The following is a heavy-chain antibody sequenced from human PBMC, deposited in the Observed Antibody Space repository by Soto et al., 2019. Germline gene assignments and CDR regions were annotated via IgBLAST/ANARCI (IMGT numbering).Heavy chain of an antibody. Sequence: QVQLVQSGAEVKKPGSSVKVSCKAPGGTFSSYAISWVRQAPGQGLEWMGGIIPIFRTAKYAQKFQGRVTITADESTSTGYMELSSLRSEDTAVYACARSQGGSSSLDIYYYDYYGMDVWGQGTRVTVSS. CDR2: IIPIFRTA. CDR3: ARSQGGSSSLDIYYYDYYGMDV. J-gene: IGHJ6*02. CDR1: GGTFSSYA. D-gene: IGHD2-15*01. V-gene: IGHV1-69*01.